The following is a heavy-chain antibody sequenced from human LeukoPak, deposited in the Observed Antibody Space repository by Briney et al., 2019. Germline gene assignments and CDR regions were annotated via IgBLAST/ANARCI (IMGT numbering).Heavy chain of an antibody. D-gene: IGHD7-27*01. CDR2: ISWNSGSI. Sequence: PGGSLRLSCAASGFTFDDYAIHWVRQAPGKGLEWVSGISWNSGSIGYADSVKGRFTISRDNAKNSLYLQMNSLRAEDTALYYCAKDILGNPYSYFDYWGQGTLVTVSS. V-gene: IGHV3-9*01. CDR3: AKDILGNPYSYFDY. CDR1: GFTFDDYA. J-gene: IGHJ4*02.